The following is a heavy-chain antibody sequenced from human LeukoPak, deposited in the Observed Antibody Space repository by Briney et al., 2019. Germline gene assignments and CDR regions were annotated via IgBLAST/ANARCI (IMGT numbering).Heavy chain of an antibody. D-gene: IGHD6-19*01. Sequence: KPGGSLRLSCAASGFTFSDYYMSWIRQAPGKGLEWVSYISSSDHIICSADSVKGRFTVSRDNAKNSLYLQMNSLRAEDTAVYYCARESSGRNRFPNYYYYMDVWGKGTTVTISS. CDR2: ISSSDHII. CDR3: ARESSGRNRFPNYYYYMDV. V-gene: IGHV3-11*04. CDR1: GFTFSDYY. J-gene: IGHJ6*03.